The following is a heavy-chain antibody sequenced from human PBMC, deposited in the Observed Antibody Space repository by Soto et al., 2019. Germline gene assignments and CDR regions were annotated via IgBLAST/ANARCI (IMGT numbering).Heavy chain of an antibody. CDR1: GFTFSSYA. J-gene: IGHJ6*02. CDR2: ISYDGSNK. CDR3: AKSDLYYYYGMDV. V-gene: IGHV3-30*18. Sequence: XXSLRLSFAASGFTFSSYAMHWVRQAPGKGLEWVAVISYDGSNKFHADSVKGRFTISRDNSKNTLYLQMNSLRAEDTAVYYCAKSDLYYYYGMDVWGQGITVTVSS.